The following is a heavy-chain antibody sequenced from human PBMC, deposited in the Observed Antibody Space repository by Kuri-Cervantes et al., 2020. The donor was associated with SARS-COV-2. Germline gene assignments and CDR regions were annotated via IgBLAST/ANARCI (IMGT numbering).Heavy chain of an antibody. CDR3: ARDLLNYYDGSGYGY. D-gene: IGHD3-22*01. Sequence: GESLKISCAASGFTFSDYYMSWIRQAPGKGLEWVSYISSSGSTIYYADSVKGRFTISRDNAKNSLYLQMNSLRAEDTAVYYCARDLLNYYDGSGYGYWGQGTLVTVSS. V-gene: IGHV3-11*01. CDR2: ISSSGSTI. CDR1: GFTFSDYY. J-gene: IGHJ4*02.